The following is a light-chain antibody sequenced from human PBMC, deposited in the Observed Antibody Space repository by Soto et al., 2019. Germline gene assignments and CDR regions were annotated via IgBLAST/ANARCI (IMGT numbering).Light chain of an antibody. CDR1: QSLSSY. CDR3: QQYGSSGT. V-gene: IGKV3-11*01. J-gene: IGKJ1*01. CDR2: DAS. Sequence: EVVLTQSPATLSLSPGERAGLSCRASQSLSSYFAWSQQTPGRAPRLLIYDASNRATGVPARFSGSGSGTDFTLTISRLEPEDFAVYYCQQYGSSGTFGQGTKVDIK.